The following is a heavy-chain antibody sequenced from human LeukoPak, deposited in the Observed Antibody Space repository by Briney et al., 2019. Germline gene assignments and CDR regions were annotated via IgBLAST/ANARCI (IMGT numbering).Heavy chain of an antibody. CDR3: ARMEDYYFDY. V-gene: IGHV3-74*01. CDR2: INSDGSST. Sequence: PGGSLRLSCAASGFTFSSYWMHGVRESPGKGLVWVSRINSDGSSTSYADSVKGRFTISRDNAKNTLYLQMNSLRAEDTAVYYCARMEDYYFDYWGQGTLVTVSS. J-gene: IGHJ4*02. CDR1: GFTFSSYW. D-gene: IGHD3-3*01.